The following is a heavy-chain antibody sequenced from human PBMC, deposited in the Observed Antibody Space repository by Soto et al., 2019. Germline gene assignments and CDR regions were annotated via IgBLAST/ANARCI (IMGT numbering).Heavy chain of an antibody. Sequence: QVQLQESGPGLVKPSETLSLICTVSGGSISSYYWTWIRQPPGKGLEWIGYIRYSGTTNYNPSLKSRVTLSVDTSKNQFSLKLSSVTAADTAVYYCARENYYGSYWYFDLWGRGTLVTVSS. CDR1: GGSISSYY. D-gene: IGHD3-10*01. V-gene: IGHV4-59*01. CDR2: IRYSGTT. CDR3: ARENYYGSYWYFDL. J-gene: IGHJ2*01.